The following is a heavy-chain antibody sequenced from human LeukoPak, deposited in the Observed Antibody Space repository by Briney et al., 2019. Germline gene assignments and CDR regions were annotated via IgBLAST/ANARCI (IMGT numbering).Heavy chain of an antibody. Sequence: ASVKVSCKASGYTFIGYYMHWVRQAPGQGLEWMGWISAYNGNTNYAQKLQGRVTMTTDTSTSTAYMELGSLRSDDTAVYYCARGRSTMIVPAFDYWGQGTLVTVSS. V-gene: IGHV1-18*04. J-gene: IGHJ4*02. CDR2: ISAYNGNT. CDR1: GYTFIGYY. CDR3: ARGRSTMIVPAFDY. D-gene: IGHD3-22*01.